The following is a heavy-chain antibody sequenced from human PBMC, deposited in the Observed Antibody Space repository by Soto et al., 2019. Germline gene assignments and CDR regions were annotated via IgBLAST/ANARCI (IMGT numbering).Heavy chain of an antibody. V-gene: IGHV3-74*01. CDR1: GFTFSTYW. D-gene: IGHD4-4*01. CDR3: ASLPKPTGYSTY. J-gene: IGHJ4*02. CDR2: INSDGSST. Sequence: EVQLVESGGGLVQPGGSLRLSCAASGFTFSTYWMHWVRQAPGKGLVWVSRINSDGSSTSYADSVKGRFTISRDNAKNALYLQMNSLSAEDTAVYYCASLPKPTGYSTYWGQGTLVTVSS.